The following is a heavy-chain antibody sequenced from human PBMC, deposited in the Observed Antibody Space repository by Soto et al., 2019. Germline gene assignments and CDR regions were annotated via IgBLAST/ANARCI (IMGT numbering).Heavy chain of an antibody. D-gene: IGHD6-6*01. Sequence: GGSLRLSCAASGFTFSSYAMSWVRQAPGKGLEWVSAISGSGGSTYYADSVKGRFTISRDNSKNTLYLQMNSLRAEDTAVYYCARVAARSYYYGMDVWGQGTTVTVSS. J-gene: IGHJ6*02. CDR3: ARVAARSYYYGMDV. CDR1: GFTFSSYA. V-gene: IGHV3-23*01. CDR2: ISGSGGST.